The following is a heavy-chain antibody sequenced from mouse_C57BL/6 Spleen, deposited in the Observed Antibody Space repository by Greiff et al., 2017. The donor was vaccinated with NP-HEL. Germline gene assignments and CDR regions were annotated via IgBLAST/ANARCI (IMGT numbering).Heavy chain of an antibody. V-gene: IGHV1-50*01. CDR3: ATGLLGY. CDR1: GYTFTSYW. Sequence: QVQLQQPGAELVKPGASVKLSCEASGYTFTSYWMQWVKQRPGQGLEWIGEIDPSDSYTNYNQKFKGKATLTVDTSSSTAYMQLSSLTSEDSAVYYCATGLLGYWGQGTTLTVSS. CDR2: IDPSDSYT. J-gene: IGHJ2*01. D-gene: IGHD3-3*01.